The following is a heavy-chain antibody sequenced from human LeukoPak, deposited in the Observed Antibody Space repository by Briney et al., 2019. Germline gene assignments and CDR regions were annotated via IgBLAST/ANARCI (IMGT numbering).Heavy chain of an antibody. CDR3: ARGGKQWRGGNYFDS. V-gene: IGHV1-3*03. J-gene: IGHJ4*02. D-gene: IGHD6-19*01. CDR1: GYNFTRHY. CDR2: ITTGRGET. Sequence: ASVKVSCKASGYNFTRHYMHWVRQAPGQSLEWMGWITTGRGETRYSQEFQRRITFTRDTSASTVYMDLSDLRSEDTAVYYCARGGKQWRGGNYFDSWGQGTLVAVSS.